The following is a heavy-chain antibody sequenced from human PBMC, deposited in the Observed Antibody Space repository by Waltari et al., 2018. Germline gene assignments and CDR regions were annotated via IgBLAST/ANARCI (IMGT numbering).Heavy chain of an antibody. Sequence: QLVQSGAEVIKAGESLKISCKGSGYNFKTYWVAWVRQRPGKGLEWMGIIYPSDSETSYSPSVQGQVTISAAKSINTVDRQWSSLEASDTATYYCARGSRDDWFDPWGQGTLVTVSS. CDR3: ARGSRDDWFDP. V-gene: IGHV5-51*03. J-gene: IGHJ5*02. CDR2: IYPSDSET. D-gene: IGHD3-10*01. CDR1: GYNFKTYW.